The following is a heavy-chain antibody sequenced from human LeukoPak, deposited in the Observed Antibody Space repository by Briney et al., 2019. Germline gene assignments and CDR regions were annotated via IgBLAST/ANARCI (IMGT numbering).Heavy chain of an antibody. CDR3: AKVSSGWLFFDY. Sequence: GGSLRLSCAASGFTSSSYIINWVRQAPGKGLEWVSAVSGGGGTTYYADSVKGRFTISRDNSKNTLYLQMDSLTAKDTAVYYCAKVSSGWLFFDYWGQGTLVTVSS. D-gene: IGHD6-19*01. J-gene: IGHJ4*02. CDR1: GFTSSSYI. V-gene: IGHV3-23*01. CDR2: VSGGGGTT.